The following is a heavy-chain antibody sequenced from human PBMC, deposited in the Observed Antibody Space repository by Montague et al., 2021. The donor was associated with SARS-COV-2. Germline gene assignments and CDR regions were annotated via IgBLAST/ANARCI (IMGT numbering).Heavy chain of an antibody. CDR1: GFSLSTSGMC. J-gene: IGHJ4*02. D-gene: IGHD3-9*01. Sequence: PALVKPTQTLTLTCTFSGFSLSTSGMCVSWIRQPPGKALEWLARIDWDDDKYYSTSLKTRLTISKDTSKNQVVLTMTNMDPVDTATYYCARIWYYVILTGSYSGFDYGGQGTLVTVSS. CDR2: IDWDDDK. CDR3: ARIWYYVILTGSYSGFDY. V-gene: IGHV2-70*11.